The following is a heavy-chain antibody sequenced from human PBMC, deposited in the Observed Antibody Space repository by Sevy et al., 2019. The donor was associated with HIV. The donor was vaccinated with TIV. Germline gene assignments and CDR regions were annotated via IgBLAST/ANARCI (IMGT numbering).Heavy chain of an antibody. Sequence: SETLSLTCTVSGGSVSSGSYYWSWIRQPPGKGLEWIGYIYYSGSANYNPSLKSRVTISVDTSKNQFSLKLSSVTAVDTAVYYCARSRYYDSSGYLNWFDPWGQGTLVTVSS. CDR1: GGSVSSGSYY. V-gene: IGHV4-61*01. D-gene: IGHD3-22*01. CDR2: IYYSGSA. CDR3: ARSRYYDSSGYLNWFDP. J-gene: IGHJ5*02.